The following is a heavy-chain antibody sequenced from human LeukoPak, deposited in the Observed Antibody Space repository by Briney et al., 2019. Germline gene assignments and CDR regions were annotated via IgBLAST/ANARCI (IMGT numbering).Heavy chain of an antibody. Sequence: PGGSLGLSCAASGFTFSSYSMNWVRQAPGKGLEWVSSTSSSSSYIYYADSVKGRFTISRDNAKNSLYLQVNSLRPEDTAVYYCARGGVYYYFYYMDVWGKGTTVTVSS. V-gene: IGHV3-21*01. CDR2: TSSSSSYI. CDR3: ARGGVYYYFYYMDV. J-gene: IGHJ6*03. CDR1: GFTFSSYS. D-gene: IGHD1-26*01.